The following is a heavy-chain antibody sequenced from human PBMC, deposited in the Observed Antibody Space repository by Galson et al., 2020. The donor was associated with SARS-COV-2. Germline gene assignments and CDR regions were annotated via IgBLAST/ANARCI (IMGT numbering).Heavy chain of an antibody. J-gene: IGHJ4*02. CDR1: SLTSSSDR. D-gene: IGHD5-18*01. Sequence: TGGSLRLSCTGSSLTSSSDRMRWVRQAPGKGLEWVAMLRKDGSTKYYVDSVRGRFTISKDNAKNSLYLQLNSVRAEDTAVYYCARLDTARDRGRAYWGQGTLVTVSS. CDR2: LRKDGSTK. V-gene: IGHV3-7*01. CDR3: ARLDTARDRGRAY.